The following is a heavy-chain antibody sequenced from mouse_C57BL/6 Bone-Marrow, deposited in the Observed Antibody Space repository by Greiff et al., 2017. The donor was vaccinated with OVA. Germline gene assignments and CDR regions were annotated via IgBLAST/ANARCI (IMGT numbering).Heavy chain of an antibody. Sequence: VQLKQPGAELVKPGASVKLSCKASGYTFTSYWMQWVKQRPGQGLEWIGEIDPSDSYTNYNQKFKGKATLTVDTSSSTAYMQLSSLTSEDSAVYYCARLGLLSYAMDYWGQGTSVTVSS. CDR1: GYTFTSYW. J-gene: IGHJ4*01. D-gene: IGHD3-1*01. CDR2: IDPSDSYT. V-gene: IGHV1-50*01. CDR3: ARLGLLSYAMDY.